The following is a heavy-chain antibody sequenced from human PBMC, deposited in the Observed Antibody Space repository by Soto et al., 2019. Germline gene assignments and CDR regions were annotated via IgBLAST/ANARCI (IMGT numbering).Heavy chain of an antibody. CDR1: GGSISSVGYY. D-gene: IGHD2-21*02. Sequence: PSETLSLTCTVSGGSISSVGYYWGWIRQHPGKGLEWIGYIYYSGTTYYNPSLRSRVTISVDTSKNHFSLKLSSVTAADTAVYYCARDRGGDSNYFDYWGQGTLVTVSS. CDR2: IYYSGTT. CDR3: ARDRGGDSNYFDY. V-gene: IGHV4-31*03. J-gene: IGHJ4*02.